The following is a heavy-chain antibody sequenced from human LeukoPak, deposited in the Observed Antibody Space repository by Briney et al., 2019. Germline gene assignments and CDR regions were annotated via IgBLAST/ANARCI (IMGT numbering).Heavy chain of an antibody. D-gene: IGHD2-15*01. Sequence: GGSLRLSCAASGFTFGSYGMHWVRQAPGKGLEWVAFIRYDGSNKYYADSVKGRFTISRDNSKNTLYLQMNSLRAEDTAVYYCAPPHCSGGSCSFDYWGQGTLVTVSS. CDR1: GFTFGSYG. CDR2: IRYDGSNK. J-gene: IGHJ4*02. V-gene: IGHV3-30*02. CDR3: APPHCSGGSCSFDY.